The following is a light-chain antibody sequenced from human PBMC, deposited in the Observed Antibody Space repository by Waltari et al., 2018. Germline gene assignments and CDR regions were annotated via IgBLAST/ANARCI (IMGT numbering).Light chain of an antibody. CDR2: DVV. CDR3: SSFTSSSSFV. CDR1: IRDVGGSKY. Sequence: QSALTQPASVSGSPGQSINISCTGTIRDVGGSKYVPWYQQHPGDVPRLLIYDVVKRPSGVSSRFSGSRSDNTARLTISGLQAADEAHYYCSSFTSSSSFVFGSGTKVTV. V-gene: IGLV2-14*03. J-gene: IGLJ1*01.